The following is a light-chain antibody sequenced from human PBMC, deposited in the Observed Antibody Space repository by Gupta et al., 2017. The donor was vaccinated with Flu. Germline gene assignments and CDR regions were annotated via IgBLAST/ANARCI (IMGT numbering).Light chain of an antibody. Sequence: DVGITQTPLSLSVTPGPPSSISCKSSPSLLHSGGKTYLYWYLQKPGQPPKLLIHEVSNRYSGVPDRFSGSGSGADFTLTISRVEAEDFGVYYCMQSIQLPRTFGQGTKVEIK. V-gene: IGKV2D-29*01. J-gene: IGKJ1*01. CDR3: MQSIQLPRT. CDR2: EVS. CDR1: PSLLHSGGKTY.